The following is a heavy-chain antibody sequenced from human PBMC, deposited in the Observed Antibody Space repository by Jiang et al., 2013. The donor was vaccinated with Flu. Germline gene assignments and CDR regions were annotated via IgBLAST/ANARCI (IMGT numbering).Heavy chain of an antibody. CDR3: STEGLYSGSSTFDY. CDR2: IKSKTDGGTT. V-gene: IGHV3-15*01. J-gene: IGHJ4*02. CDR1: AFTFSNVW. Sequence: LVKPGGSLRLSCAASAFTFSNVWMSWVRQAPGKGLEWVGRIKSKTDGGTTDYAAPVKGRFTISRDDSKNTLYLQMNSLKTEDTAIYYCSTEGLYSGSSTFDYWGQGTLVTVSS. D-gene: IGHD1-26*01.